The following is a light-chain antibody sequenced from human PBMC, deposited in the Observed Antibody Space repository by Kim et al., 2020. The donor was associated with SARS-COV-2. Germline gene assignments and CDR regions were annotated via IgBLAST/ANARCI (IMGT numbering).Light chain of an antibody. V-gene: IGKV1-5*03. Sequence: SASVGDRVTITCRASQSIDTWLAWYQQKPGKPPNLLIYQASSLQIGVPSRFSGSGSGAEFTLTICSLQPEDFATYYCQHYIRFPYTFGQGTKLEI. CDR1: QSIDTW. CDR2: QAS. J-gene: IGKJ2*01. CDR3: QHYIRFPYT.